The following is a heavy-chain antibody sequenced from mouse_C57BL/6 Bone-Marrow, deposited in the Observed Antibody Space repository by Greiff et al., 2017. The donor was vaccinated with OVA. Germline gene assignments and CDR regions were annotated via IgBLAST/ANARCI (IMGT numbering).Heavy chain of an antibody. CDR1: GYTFTSYG. CDR2: IYPRSGNT. V-gene: IGHV1-81*01. D-gene: IGHD1-1*01. CDR3: AGIYYDGSKDY. Sequence: QVQLQQSGAELARPGASVKLSCKASGYTFTSYGISWVKQRTGQGLEWIGEIYPRSGNTYYNEKFKGKATLTADKSSSTAYMELRSLTSEDSAVYFCAGIYYDGSKDYWGQGTTLTVAS. J-gene: IGHJ2*01.